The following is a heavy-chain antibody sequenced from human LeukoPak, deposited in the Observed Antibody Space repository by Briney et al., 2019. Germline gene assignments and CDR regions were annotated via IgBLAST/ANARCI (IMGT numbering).Heavy chain of an antibody. D-gene: IGHD4-11*01. CDR2: INTNTGNP. Sequence: GASVKVSCKASGYTFTAYAMIWVRQAPGQGLEWMGWINTNTGNPTYPQGLTGRVFFPLDTSVSTAYLQISSLKAEDTAVYYCAREVRASDYWGQGTLVTVSS. CDR1: GYTFTAYA. V-gene: IGHV7-4-1*02. J-gene: IGHJ4*02. CDR3: AREVRASDY.